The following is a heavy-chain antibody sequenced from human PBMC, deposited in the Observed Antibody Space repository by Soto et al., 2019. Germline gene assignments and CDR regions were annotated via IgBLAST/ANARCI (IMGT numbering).Heavy chain of an antibody. V-gene: IGHV3-30*18. D-gene: IGHD3-10*01. CDR3: AKALSGGYYYYGMDV. CDR2: ISYDGSNK. CDR1: GFTFSSYG. J-gene: IGHJ6*02. Sequence: QVQLVESGGGVVQPGRSVRLSCAASGFTFSSYGMHWVRQAPGKGLEWVAVISYDGSNKYYADSVKGRFTISRDNSKNTLYLQMNSLRAEDTAVYYCAKALSGGYYYYGMDVWGQGTTVTVSS.